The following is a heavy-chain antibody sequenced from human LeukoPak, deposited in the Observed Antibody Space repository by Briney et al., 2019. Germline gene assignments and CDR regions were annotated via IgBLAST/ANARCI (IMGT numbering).Heavy chain of an antibody. J-gene: IGHJ6*04. CDR1: GFTFSSYW. Sequence: GGSLRLSCAASGFTFSSYWMRWVRQAPGKGVEWVANIKQDGSEKYYVDSVKGRFTISRDNAKNSLYLQMNSLRAEDTAVYYCARDWGEQTAYYYYYYGMDVWGKGTTVTVSS. V-gene: IGHV3-7*03. CDR3: ARDWGEQTAYYYYYYGMDV. CDR2: IKQDGSEK. D-gene: IGHD3-10*01.